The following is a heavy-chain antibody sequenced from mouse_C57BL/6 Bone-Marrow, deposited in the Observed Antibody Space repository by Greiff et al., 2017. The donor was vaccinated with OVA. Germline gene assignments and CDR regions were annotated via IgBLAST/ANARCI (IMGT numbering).Heavy chain of an antibody. J-gene: IGHJ3*01. Sequence: QVQLQQPGAELVRPGSSVKLSCKASGYTFTSYWMHWVKQRPIQGLEWIGNIDPSDSDTHYNQKFKDKATLTVDKSSSTAYMQLSSLTSEDSAVYYGAIYYPFAYWGQGTLVTVSA. CDR2: IDPSDSDT. CDR3: AIYYPFAY. D-gene: IGHD2-1*01. V-gene: IGHV1-52*01. CDR1: GYTFTSYW.